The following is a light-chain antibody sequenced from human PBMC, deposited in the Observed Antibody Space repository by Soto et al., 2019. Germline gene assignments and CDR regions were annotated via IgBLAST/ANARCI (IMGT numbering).Light chain of an antibody. J-gene: IGLJ2*01. CDR1: SSDIGAYNF. V-gene: IGLV2-14*03. Sequence: QSALTQPASVSGSPGQSITISCTGTSSDIGAYNFVSWYQQHPGKAPKLMLYDVNIRPSGVSNRFSGSKSGNTAALTISGLQTEDDADYYCTSWTTSTTMIFGGGTKLT. CDR3: TSWTTSTTMI. CDR2: DVN.